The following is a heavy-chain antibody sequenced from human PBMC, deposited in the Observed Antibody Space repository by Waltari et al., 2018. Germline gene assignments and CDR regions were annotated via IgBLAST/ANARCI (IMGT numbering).Heavy chain of an antibody. Sequence: QVYLQESGPGLVKPSESLSPTCTGSGASVTRPRYYWGGIRQPPGKGLEWIGSIYKSGATYYNPSLKSRVTISVDASDKQFYLTLTSVTAADTAVYSCVRPPHCRGNTCTALWGQGALVTVSS. J-gene: IGHJ4*02. V-gene: IGHV4-39*01. D-gene: IGHD3-10*01. CDR2: IYKSGAT. CDR1: GASVTRPRYY. CDR3: VRPPHCRGNTCTAL.